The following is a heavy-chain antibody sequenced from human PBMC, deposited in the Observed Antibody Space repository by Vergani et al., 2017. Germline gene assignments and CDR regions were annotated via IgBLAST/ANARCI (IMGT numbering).Heavy chain of an antibody. J-gene: IGHJ4*02. CDR3: TGHVLCGDGACLHFDH. V-gene: IGHV5-51*01. CDR2: INPIDSKI. Sequence: EVMLVQSGAEVKKPGESLKISCKYSESSFISNEIAWVRQMSGKGLQWMGNINPIDSKIAYSPSFQGQAIMSLDKSITTAYLQWRILKASDTAIYYCTGHVLCGDGACLHFDHWGQGTQVTVSS. CDR1: ESSFISNE. D-gene: IGHD2-21*01.